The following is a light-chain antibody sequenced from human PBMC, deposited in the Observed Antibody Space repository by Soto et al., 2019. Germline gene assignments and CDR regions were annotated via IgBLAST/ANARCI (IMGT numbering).Light chain of an antibody. CDR1: DSNIGDNA. CDR3: ATWDDSLNGRV. Sequence: QSVLTQPPSASGTPGQRVSISCSGSDSNIGDNAVNWFQQLPGTAPKLLIYSNRQRPSGVPDRFSGSKSGTSASLAISGLQYEDEAVYFCATWDDSLNGRVFGGGTKLTVL. CDR2: SNR. J-gene: IGLJ3*02. V-gene: IGLV1-44*01.